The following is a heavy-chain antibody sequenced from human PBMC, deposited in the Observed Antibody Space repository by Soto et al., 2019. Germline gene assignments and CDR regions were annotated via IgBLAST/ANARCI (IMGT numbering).Heavy chain of an antibody. J-gene: IGHJ4*02. CDR1: GGSISSYY. CDR3: ARTYYYDSSGYYFDY. Sequence: SETLSLTCTVSGGSISSYYWSWIRQPPGKGLEWIGYIYYSGSTNYNPSLKSRVTISVDTSKNQFSLKLSSVTAADTAVYYCARTYYYDSSGYYFDYWGRGTLVTVSS. CDR2: IYYSGST. D-gene: IGHD3-22*01. V-gene: IGHV4-59*01.